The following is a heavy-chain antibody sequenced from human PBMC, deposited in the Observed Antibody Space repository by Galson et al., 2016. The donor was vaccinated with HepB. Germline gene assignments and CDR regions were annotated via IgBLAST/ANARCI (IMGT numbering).Heavy chain of an antibody. CDR1: GFTFSTHA. V-gene: IGHV3-23*01. J-gene: IGHJ4*02. Sequence: SLRLSCAASGFTFSTHAMSWVRQAPGKGLEWVSGISYSGTNTYYADYVKGRFTISRDKYRNTLYLQTNSLRADYTAVYYCANEFGRAARRGVFDYWGQGALVAVSS. CDR3: ANEFGRAARRGVFDY. D-gene: IGHD6-6*01. CDR2: ISYSGTNT.